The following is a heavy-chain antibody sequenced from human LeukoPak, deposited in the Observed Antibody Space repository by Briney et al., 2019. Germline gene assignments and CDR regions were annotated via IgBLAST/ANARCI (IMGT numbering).Heavy chain of an antibody. CDR3: TRWGGEYSGYDTKRQINKVDY. Sequence: PGGSLRLSCAASGFTFSGSAMHWVRQASGKGLEWVGRIRSKTNNYATTYVASVKGRFTISRDDSKNTAYLQMNSLKTEDTAVYYCTRWGGEYSGYDTKRQINKVDYWGRGTLVTVSS. V-gene: IGHV3-73*01. CDR1: GFTFSGSA. J-gene: IGHJ4*02. D-gene: IGHD5-12*01. CDR2: IRSKTNNYAT.